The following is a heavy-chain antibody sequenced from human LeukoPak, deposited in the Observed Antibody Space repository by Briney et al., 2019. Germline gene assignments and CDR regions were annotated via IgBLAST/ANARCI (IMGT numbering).Heavy chain of an antibody. CDR3: ARGRDTAMVTPYYYYYMDV. CDR2: IYSSGST. D-gene: IGHD5-18*01. Sequence: PSETLSLTCTVSGASISNYYWSWIRQPPGKGLEWIAYIYSSGSTNYDPSLKSRVTISLDTSKNQFSLKLSSVTAADTAVYYCARGRDTAMVTPYYYYYMDVWGKGTTVTVSS. J-gene: IGHJ6*03. CDR1: GASISNYY. V-gene: IGHV4-59*01.